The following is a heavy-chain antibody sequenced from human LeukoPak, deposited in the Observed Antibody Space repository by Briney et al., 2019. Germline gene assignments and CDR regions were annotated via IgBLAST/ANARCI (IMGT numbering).Heavy chain of an antibody. D-gene: IGHD1-26*01. J-gene: IGHJ5*02. Sequence: ASVKVSCKASGYTFTSYYMHWVRQAPGQGLEWMGLINPTGGSTGYAQKFQGRVTMTRDMSTSTDYMELSSLRSEDTAIYYCARDNSVGDNAWWFDPWGQGTLVTVSS. V-gene: IGHV1-46*01. CDR1: GYTFTSYY. CDR3: ARDNSVGDNAWWFDP. CDR2: INPTGGST.